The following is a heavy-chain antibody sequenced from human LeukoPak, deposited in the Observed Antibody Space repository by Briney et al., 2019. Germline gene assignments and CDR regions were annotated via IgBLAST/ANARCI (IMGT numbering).Heavy chain of an antibody. CDR3: ATSYDMGWLIGY. CDR1: GFTFGDTR. J-gene: IGHJ4*02. Sequence: GGSLRLSCAASGFTFGDTRMNWVRQVPGQGLEWVANIKQDGSEKFYVASVKGQFTISRDNGKSSLYLQMNSLRAEDTALYYCATSYDMGWLIGYWGQGTLVTVSS. V-gene: IGHV3-7*03. CDR2: IKQDGSEK. D-gene: IGHD3/OR15-3a*01.